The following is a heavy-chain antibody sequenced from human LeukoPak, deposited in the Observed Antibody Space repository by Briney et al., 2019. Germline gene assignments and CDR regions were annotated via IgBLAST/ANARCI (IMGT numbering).Heavy chain of an antibody. J-gene: IGHJ3*02. D-gene: IGHD3-22*01. CDR2: MNPNSGNT. V-gene: IGHV1-8*03. CDR3: ARVILPYYYDSSGRDAFDI. Sequence: EASVKVSCKASGYTFTSYDINWVRQATGQGLEWMGWMNPNSGNTGYAQKFQGRVTITRNTSISTAYMELSSLRSEDTAVYYCARVILPYYYDSSGRDAFDIWGQGTMVTVSS. CDR1: GYTFTSYD.